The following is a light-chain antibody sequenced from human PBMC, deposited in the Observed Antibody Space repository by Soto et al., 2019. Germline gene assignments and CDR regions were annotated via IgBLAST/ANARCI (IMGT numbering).Light chain of an antibody. CDR1: SSNIGAGYD. V-gene: IGLV1-40*01. Sequence: QSVLTQPPTVSGAPGQRVTISCTGSSSNIGAGYDVPWYQQLPGTAPKLLIFGNNYRPSGVPDRFSGSKSGTSASLAITGLQAEDEGDYYCHSYDSSLSASVFGGGTQLTVL. J-gene: IGLJ7*01. CDR2: GNN. CDR3: HSYDSSLSASV.